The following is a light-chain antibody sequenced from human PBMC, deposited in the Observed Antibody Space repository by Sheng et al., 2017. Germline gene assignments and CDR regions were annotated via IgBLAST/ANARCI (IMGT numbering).Light chain of an antibody. V-gene: IGKV1-5*03. J-gene: IGKJ2*03. CDR3: QQCNSYPYS. CDR1: QSMGTC. CDR2: KAS. Sequence: DIQMTQFPSTLSASVGDRVTITCRASQSMGTCLAWYQQKPGKAPKLLIYKASTLESGVPSRFSGSGSGTEFTLTISSLQPDDFATYYCQQCNSYPYSFGQGTKLEI.